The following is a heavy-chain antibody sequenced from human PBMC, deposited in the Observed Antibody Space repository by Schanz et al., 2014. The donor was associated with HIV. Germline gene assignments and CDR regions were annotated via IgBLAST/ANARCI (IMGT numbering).Heavy chain of an antibody. CDR1: GFTFSSYA. D-gene: IGHD2-15*01. J-gene: IGHJ5*02. V-gene: IGHV3-23*01. Sequence: EVQMLESGGGLVQPGGSLRLSCAASGFTFSSYAMSWVRQAPGKGLEWVSAISGSGGKTYYADSVKGRFTISRDNSRNTLYLQMNTLRAEDTAVYYCARDHVEWGILSGPFDPWGQGTLVTVSS. CDR3: ARDHVEWGILSGPFDP. CDR2: ISGSGGKT.